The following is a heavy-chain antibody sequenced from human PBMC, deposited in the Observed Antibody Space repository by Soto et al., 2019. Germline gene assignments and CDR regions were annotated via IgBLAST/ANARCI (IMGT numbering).Heavy chain of an antibody. CDR1: GDSISSYY. J-gene: IGHJ4*02. V-gene: IGHV4-4*07. D-gene: IGHD6-6*01. CDR3: ARVAGSSRGYFDY. Sequence: SETLSLTCSVSGDSISSYYWSWIRQSAGKGLEWIGRIYISGDTNYNPSLKSRVTMSLDTSKNQLSLKLSSATAADTAVYYCARVAGSSRGYFDYWGQGTLVTVSS. CDR2: IYISGDT.